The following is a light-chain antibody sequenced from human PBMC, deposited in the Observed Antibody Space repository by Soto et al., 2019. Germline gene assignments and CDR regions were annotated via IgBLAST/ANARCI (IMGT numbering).Light chain of an antibody. CDR3: QQYGSSLSIT. J-gene: IGKJ5*01. V-gene: IGKV3-20*01. CDR1: QSVSSY. CDR2: DAS. Sequence: EIVLTQSPATLSLSPGERATLSCMASQSVSSYLAWYQQKPGQAPRLLIYDASNRATGIPDRFSGSGSGTDFTLTISRLEPEDFAVYYCQQYGSSLSITFGQGTRLEIK.